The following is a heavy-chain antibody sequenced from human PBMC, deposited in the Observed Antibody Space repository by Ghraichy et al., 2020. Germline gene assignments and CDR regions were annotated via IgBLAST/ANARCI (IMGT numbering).Heavy chain of an antibody. CDR1: GGSISSSSYY. V-gene: IGHV4-39*01. CDR3: ARGPIRIYYYYGMDV. J-gene: IGHJ6*02. Sequence: SETLSLTCTVSGGSISSSSYYWGWIRQPPGKGLEWIGSIYYSGSTYYNPSLKSRVTISVDTSKNQFSLKLSSVTAADTAVYYCARGPIRIYYYYGMDVWGQGTTATVSS. D-gene: IGHD3-10*01. CDR2: IYYSGST.